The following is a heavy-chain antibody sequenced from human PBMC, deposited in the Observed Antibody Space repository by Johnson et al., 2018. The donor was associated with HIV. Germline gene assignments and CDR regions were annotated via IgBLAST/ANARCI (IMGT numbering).Heavy chain of an antibody. CDR1: GFTFSSYA. CDR2: ISYDGSNK. D-gene: IGHD5-18*01. V-gene: IGHV3-30*14. Sequence: QVQLVESGGGVVQPGRSLRLSCAASGFTFSSYAMHWVRQAPGKGLEWVAVISYDGSNKYYADSVKGRFTISRDNAKNSLYLQMSSLKTEDIAVYYCTTGVDTAMYAFDIWGQGTMVTVSS. J-gene: IGHJ3*02. CDR3: TTGVDTAMYAFDI.